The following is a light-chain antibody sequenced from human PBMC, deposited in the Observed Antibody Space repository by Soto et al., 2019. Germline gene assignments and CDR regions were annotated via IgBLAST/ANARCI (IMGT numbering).Light chain of an antibody. V-gene: IGKV3-15*01. CDR1: QSVSSN. Sequence: IVLTQSPATLSVSPGEKATLSCRASQSVSSNLAWYQQKPGQAPRLLMYGASTRATAIPARFSGSGSGTEFTLNITSLQAEDNAVYYCQQYDTWHVWTFGQGTKVEI. CDR2: GAS. CDR3: QQYDTWHVWT. J-gene: IGKJ1*01.